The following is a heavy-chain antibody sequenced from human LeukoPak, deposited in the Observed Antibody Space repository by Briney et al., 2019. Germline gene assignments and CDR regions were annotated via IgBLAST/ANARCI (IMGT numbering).Heavy chain of an antibody. CDR3: ARNSSRTGVGVTNDYWYFDL. D-gene: IGHD1-26*01. J-gene: IGHJ2*01. Sequence: PSETLSLTCAVSDYSISSGYYWAWIRQPPGKGLEWIGSIYHSGSTSYNPSLKSRVTISVDTFNNQFSLKLSSVAATDTAVYYCARNSSRTGVGVTNDYWYFDLWGRGTLVTVSS. CDR1: DYSISSGYY. V-gene: IGHV4-38-2*01. CDR2: IYHSGST.